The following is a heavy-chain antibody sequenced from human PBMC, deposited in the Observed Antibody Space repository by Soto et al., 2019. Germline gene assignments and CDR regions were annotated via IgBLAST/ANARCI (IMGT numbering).Heavy chain of an antibody. CDR2: IYYSGST. Sequence: ASETLSLTCTVSGGSISSYYWSWIRQPPGKGLEWIGYIYYSGSTNYNPSLKSRVTISVDTSKNQLSLKLSSVTAADTAVYYCARRLSGSYWDYFDYWGQGTLVTVSS. CDR1: GGSISSYY. V-gene: IGHV4-59*08. CDR3: ARRLSGSYWDYFDY. D-gene: IGHD1-26*01. J-gene: IGHJ4*02.